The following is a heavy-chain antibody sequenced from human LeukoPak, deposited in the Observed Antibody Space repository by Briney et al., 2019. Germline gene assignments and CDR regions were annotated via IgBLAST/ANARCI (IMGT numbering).Heavy chain of an antibody. CDR3: ARVDGDYLPYYFDY. CDR1: GYTLTSYD. D-gene: IGHD4-17*01. Sequence: ASVKVSCKASGYTLTSYDINWVRQATGQGLEWMGWMNPNSGNTGYAQKFQGRVTMTRNTSISTAYMELSSLRSEDTAVYYCARVDGDYLPYYFDYWGQGTLVTVSS. CDR2: MNPNSGNT. J-gene: IGHJ4*02. V-gene: IGHV1-8*01.